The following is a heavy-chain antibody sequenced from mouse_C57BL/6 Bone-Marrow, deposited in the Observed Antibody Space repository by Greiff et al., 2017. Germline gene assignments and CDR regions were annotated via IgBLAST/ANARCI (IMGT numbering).Heavy chain of an antibody. J-gene: IGHJ1*03. CDR2: IYPGSGST. CDR1: GYTFTSYW. Sequence: QVQLQQPGAELVKPGASVKMSCKASGYTFTSYWITWVKQRPGQGLEWIGDIYPGSGSTNYNEKFKRKATLTVDTSSSTAYMQLSSLTTEDSAVYYCARPYYSNYWYCDVWGTGTTVTVSS. D-gene: IGHD2-5*01. V-gene: IGHV1-55*01. CDR3: ARPYYSNYWYCDV.